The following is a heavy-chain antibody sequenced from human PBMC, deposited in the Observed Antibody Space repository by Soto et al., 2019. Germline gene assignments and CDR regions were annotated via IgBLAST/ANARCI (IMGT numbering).Heavy chain of an antibody. J-gene: IGHJ4*02. CDR2: IRGKPNDYAT. D-gene: IGHD1-26*01. Sequence: EAQLVESGGGLVQPGGSLKLSCATSGFTFSGSAMHWVRQASGKGLEWVGRIRGKPNDYATAYAASVKGRFTISRHDSNNTVYLQMNSLKIEDTAVYYCTPQWELLTKKFFDYWGQGTLVTVSS. CDR1: GFTFSGSA. CDR3: TPQWELLTKKFFDY. V-gene: IGHV3-73*02.